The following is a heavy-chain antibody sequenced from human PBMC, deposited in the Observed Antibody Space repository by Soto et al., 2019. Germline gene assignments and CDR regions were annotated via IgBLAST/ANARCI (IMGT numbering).Heavy chain of an antibody. CDR3: ARGDDDSSGYYWGVSGNAEYFQH. CDR2: INPSGGST. J-gene: IGHJ1*01. Sequence: QVQLVQSGAEVKKPGASVKVSCKASGYTFTSYYMHWVRQAPGQGLEWMGIINPSGGSTSYAQKFQGRVTMTRDTSTSTVYMELSSLRSEDTAVHYCARGDDDSSGYYWGVSGNAEYFQHWGQGTLVTVSS. CDR1: GYTFTSYY. V-gene: IGHV1-46*01. D-gene: IGHD3-22*01.